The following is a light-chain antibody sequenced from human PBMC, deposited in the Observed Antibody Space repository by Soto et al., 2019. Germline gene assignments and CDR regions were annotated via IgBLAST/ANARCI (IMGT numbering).Light chain of an antibody. V-gene: IGKV3-20*01. J-gene: IGKJ4*01. Sequence: EIVLTQSPGTLSLSPGERATLSCRASQSVSSNYLAWYQQKPGQAPRLLIYGASSRATGNPDRFSGSGSGTDFTLTITRLEPEDLAVYSCQQYGRSPLPFGGGTKVEI. CDR3: QQYGRSPLP. CDR2: GAS. CDR1: QSVSSNY.